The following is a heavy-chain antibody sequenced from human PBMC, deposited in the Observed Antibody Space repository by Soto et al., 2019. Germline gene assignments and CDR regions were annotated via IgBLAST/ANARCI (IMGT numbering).Heavy chain of an antibody. CDR3: AKTLTAMVHPYYFDY. CDR1: GFTFSDYY. Sequence: PGGSLRLSCAASGFTFSDYYMSWIRQAPGKGLEWVSAISGSGGSTYYADSVKGRFTISRDNSKNTLYLQMNSLRAEDTAVYYCAKTLTAMVHPYYFDYWGQGTLVTVSS. J-gene: IGHJ4*02. D-gene: IGHD5-18*01. V-gene: IGHV3-23*01. CDR2: ISGSGGST.